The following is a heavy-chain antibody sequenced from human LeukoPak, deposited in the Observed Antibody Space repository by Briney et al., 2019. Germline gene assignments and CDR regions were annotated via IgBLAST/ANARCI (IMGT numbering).Heavy chain of an antibody. D-gene: IGHD3-10*01. Sequence: PSETLSLTCGVYGGSFSDYYWTWIRQPPGKGLEWIGEIHHSGSTNYNPSLKNRATISVDTSKEQFSLTLRSVTAADTAVYYCARMGDGSGSYPRFAPWGQGTLVIVSS. V-gene: IGHV4-34*01. CDR3: ARMGDGSGSYPRFAP. CDR2: IHHSGST. J-gene: IGHJ5*02. CDR1: GGSFSDYY.